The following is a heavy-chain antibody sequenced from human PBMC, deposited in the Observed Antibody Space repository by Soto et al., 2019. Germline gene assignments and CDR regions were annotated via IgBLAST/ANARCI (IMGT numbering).Heavy chain of an antibody. D-gene: IGHD5-12*01. CDR3: AKNIGGFSGYANFDY. V-gene: IGHV3-23*01. Sequence: EVQLLESGGDLVQPGGSLRLSCVASGFTFSNDDLSWVRQASGKGLEWVSAITAGGFNTYYADSVKGRFTISRDNSKNTLYPQMNSLRAEDTAVYYCAKNIGGFSGYANFDYWGQGTLVTGSS. CDR2: ITAGGFNT. J-gene: IGHJ4*02. CDR1: GFTFSNDD.